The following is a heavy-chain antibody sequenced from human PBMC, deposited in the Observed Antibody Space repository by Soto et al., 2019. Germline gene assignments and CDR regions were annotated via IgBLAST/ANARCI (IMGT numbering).Heavy chain of an antibody. CDR1: GYTFTSYG. CDR3: ARDWYRFMGYFGSGNDPATVYNWFAP. CDR2: ISAYNGNT. D-gene: IGHD3-10*01. Sequence: ASVKVSCKASGYTFTSYGISWVRQAPGQGLEWMGWISAYNGNTNYAQKLQGRVTMTTDTSTSTAYMELRSLRSDDTAVYYCARDWYRFMGYFGSGNDPATVYNWFAPWGQGTLVTVPS. V-gene: IGHV1-18*01. J-gene: IGHJ5*02.